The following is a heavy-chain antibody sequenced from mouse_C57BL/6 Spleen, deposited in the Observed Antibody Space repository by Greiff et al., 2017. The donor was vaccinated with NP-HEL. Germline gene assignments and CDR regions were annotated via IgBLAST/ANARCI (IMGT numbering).Heavy chain of an antibody. D-gene: IGHD4-1*01. V-gene: IGHV1-26*01. CDR1: GYTFTDYY. J-gene: IGHJ2*01. CDR2: INPNNGGT. Sequence: EVQLQQSGPELVKPGASVKISCKASGYTFTDYYMNWVKQSHGKSLEWIGDINPNNGGTSYNQKFKGKATLTVDKSSSTAYMELRSLTSEDSAVYYCAREGNWSPLDYWGQGTTLTVSS. CDR3: AREGNWSPLDY.